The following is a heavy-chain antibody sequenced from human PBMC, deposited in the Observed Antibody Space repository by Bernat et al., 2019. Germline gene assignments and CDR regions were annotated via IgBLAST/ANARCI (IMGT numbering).Heavy chain of an antibody. V-gene: IGHV1-69*06. J-gene: IGHJ4*02. Sequence: QVQLVQSGAEVKKPGSSVKVSCKASGGTFNNYAINWVRQAPGQGLEWMGGIIPLFGSPNYAQKFQSRVTITADKSTSTAYMALSSLRSDDTAAYYCARGSSDCSSSSCPYDYWGQGTLVTVSS. CDR1: GGTFNNYA. D-gene: IGHD2-2*01. CDR2: IIPLFGSP. CDR3: ARGSSDCSSSSCPYDY.